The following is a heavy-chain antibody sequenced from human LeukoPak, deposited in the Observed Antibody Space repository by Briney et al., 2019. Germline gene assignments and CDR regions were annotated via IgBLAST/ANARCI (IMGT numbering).Heavy chain of an antibody. CDR3: ARDLGTTGGRYYFDY. CDR2: IYYSGST. CDR1: GGXISSYY. D-gene: IGHD4-17*01. Sequence: SETLSLTCTVSGGXISSYYCSWIRQPPGKGLEWIGYIYYSGSTNYNPSLKSRVTISVDTSKNQFSLKLSSVTAADTAVYYCARDLGTTGGRYYFDYWGQGTLVTVSS. J-gene: IGHJ4*02. V-gene: IGHV4-59*01.